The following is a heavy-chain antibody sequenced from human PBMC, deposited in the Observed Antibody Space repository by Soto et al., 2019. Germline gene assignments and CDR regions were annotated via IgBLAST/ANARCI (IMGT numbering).Heavy chain of an antibody. D-gene: IGHD6-13*01. CDR3: AKDLSSSWPPDY. CDR2: ISYDGGYK. Sequence: GGSLRLSCAASGFTFNNYGMHWVRQAPGKGLGWVAVISYDGGYKLYADAVKGRFTISRDNSKNTVYLQMISLRVEDTAVYYCAKDLSSSWPPDYWGQGTLVTVSS. CDR1: GFTFNNYG. J-gene: IGHJ4*02. V-gene: IGHV3-30*18.